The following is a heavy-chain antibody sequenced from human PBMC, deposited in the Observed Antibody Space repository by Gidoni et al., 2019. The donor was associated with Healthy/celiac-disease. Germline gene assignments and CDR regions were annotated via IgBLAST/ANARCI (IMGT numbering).Heavy chain of an antibody. Sequence: QVQLQESGPGLVKPSQTLSLTCTVSGGYISSGGYYWSWILQHPGKGLEWIGYIYSSGSTYYNPSLKSRVTISVDTSKNQFSLKLSSVTAADTAVYYCARVGTTVVTGAFDIWGQGTMVTVSS. CDR2: IYSSGST. CDR3: ARVGTTVVTGAFDI. D-gene: IGHD4-17*01. J-gene: IGHJ3*02. V-gene: IGHV4-31*03. CDR1: GGYISSGGYY.